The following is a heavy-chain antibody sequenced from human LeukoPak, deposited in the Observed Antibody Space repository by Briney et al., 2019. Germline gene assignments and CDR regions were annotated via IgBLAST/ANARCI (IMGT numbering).Heavy chain of an antibody. D-gene: IGHD3-9*01. CDR1: GFTFSNYA. CDR2: IVGSGGST. V-gene: IGHV3-23*01. J-gene: IGHJ4*02. Sequence: GASLRLSCAASGFTFSNYAMSWVRQAPGKGLEWVSAIVGSGGSTYYADSVKGRFTISRDNPKNTLYLQMNSPRAEDTAVYYCAKWGDYDILTGYYDSDDWGQGTLVTVSS. CDR3: AKWGDYDILTGYYDSDD.